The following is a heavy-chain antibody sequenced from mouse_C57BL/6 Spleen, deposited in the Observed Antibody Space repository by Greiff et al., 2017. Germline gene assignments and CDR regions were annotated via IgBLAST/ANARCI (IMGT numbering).Heavy chain of an antibody. D-gene: IGHD2-5*01. Sequence: LVESGPELVKPGASVKLSCKASGYTFTSYDINWVKQRPGQGLEWIGWIYPRDGSTTYNEKFKGKATLTVDTSSSTAYMELHSLTSEDSAVYFCARWGPYSNYKSFDYWGQGTTLTVSS. CDR3: ARWGPYSNYKSFDY. V-gene: IGHV1-85*01. CDR1: GYTFTSYD. J-gene: IGHJ2*01. CDR2: IYPRDGST.